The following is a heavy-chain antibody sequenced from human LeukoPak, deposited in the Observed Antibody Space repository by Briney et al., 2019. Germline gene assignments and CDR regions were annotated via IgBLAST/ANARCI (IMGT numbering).Heavy chain of an antibody. CDR3: VIAAFDY. V-gene: IGHV1-46*01. CDR1: GYTFTDYY. CDR2: INPSDGST. Sequence: ASVKISCKVSGYTFTDYYMHWVRQAPGQGLEWMAIINPSDGSTSNAQKFQGRVTVTMDTSTSTVNMELSSLRSEDTAVYYCVIAAFDYWGQGTLVTVSS. J-gene: IGHJ4*02. D-gene: IGHD2-21*01.